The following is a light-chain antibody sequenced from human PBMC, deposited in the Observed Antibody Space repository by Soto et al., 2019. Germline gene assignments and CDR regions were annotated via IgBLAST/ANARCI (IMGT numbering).Light chain of an antibody. Sequence: IVMTQSPATLSVSPWERATLSCRASQSVSSSYLAWYQRKPGQAPRLLIYGASSRATGIPDRFSGGGSGTDFTLTISSLQSEDFAVYHCQQYNNWPRTFGQGTKVDIK. CDR1: QSVSSSY. CDR3: QQYNNWPRT. J-gene: IGKJ1*01. V-gene: IGKV3D-15*01. CDR2: GAS.